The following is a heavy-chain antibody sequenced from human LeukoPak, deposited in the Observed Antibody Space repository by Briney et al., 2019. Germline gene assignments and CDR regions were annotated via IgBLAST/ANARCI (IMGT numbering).Heavy chain of an antibody. V-gene: IGHV3-30*03. D-gene: IGHD3-22*01. CDR3: ARPPRPTYYYHSSGYYPLWD. Sequence: GGSLRLSCAASGFTFSSYGMHWVRQAPGKGLEWGAVISYDGINKYCADSVKGRFTISRDNSKNTLYLQMNSLRSEDTAVYYCARPPRPTYYYHSSGYYPLWDWGQGTLVTVSS. J-gene: IGHJ4*02. CDR1: GFTFSSYG. CDR2: ISYDGINK.